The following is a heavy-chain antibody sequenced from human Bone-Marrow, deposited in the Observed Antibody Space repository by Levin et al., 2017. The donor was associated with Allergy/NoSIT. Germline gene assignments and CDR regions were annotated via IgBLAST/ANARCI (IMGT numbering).Heavy chain of an antibody. CDR2: ISWNSGSI. CDR1: GFTFDDYA. J-gene: IGHJ4*02. D-gene: IGHD6-19*01. CDR3: AKDIGSSGWGGDY. V-gene: IGHV3-9*01. Sequence: SLKISCAASGFTFDDYAMHWVRQAPGKGLEWVSGISWNSGSIGYADSVKGRFTISRDNAKNSLYLQMNSLRAEDTALYYCAKDIGSSGWGGDYWGQGTLVTVSS.